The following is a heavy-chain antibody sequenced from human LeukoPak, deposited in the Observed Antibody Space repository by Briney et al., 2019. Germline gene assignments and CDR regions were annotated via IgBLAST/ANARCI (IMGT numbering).Heavy chain of an antibody. Sequence: GASVTVSCKASGYTFTDYYMHWVRQAPGQGLEWMGWINPDGGGTKYAEKFEGRISLTRDTSISTAYMDLSSLTSGDTAIYYCTRDRNTGYDPYDASDMWGQGTMVTVSS. CDR1: GYTFTDYY. CDR2: INPDGGGT. V-gene: IGHV1-2*02. CDR3: TRDRNTGYDPYDASDM. J-gene: IGHJ3*02. D-gene: IGHD5-12*01.